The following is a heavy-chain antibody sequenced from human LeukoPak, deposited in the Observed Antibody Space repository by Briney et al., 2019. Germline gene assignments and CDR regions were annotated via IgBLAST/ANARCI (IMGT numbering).Heavy chain of an antibody. CDR1: GGSISSSSYY. D-gene: IGHD5-18*01. CDR3: ARDPHYTAMDPFDY. Sequence: PSETLSLTCTVSGGSISSSSYYWGWIRQPPGKGLEWIGSIYHSGSTYYNPSLKSRVTISVDTSKNQFSLKLSSVTAADTAVYYCARDPHYTAMDPFDYWGQGTLVTVSS. J-gene: IGHJ4*02. V-gene: IGHV4-39*07. CDR2: IYHSGST.